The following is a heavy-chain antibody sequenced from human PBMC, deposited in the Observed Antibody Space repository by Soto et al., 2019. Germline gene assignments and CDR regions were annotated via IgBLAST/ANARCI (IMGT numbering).Heavy chain of an antibody. J-gene: IGHJ4*02. Sequence: QVQLVQSGAEVKKPGASVKVSCKASGYTFTSYAMHWVRQAPGQRLEWMGWINADNGNTKYSQKSHGRLTIRRHTSASTAYMELSSLRSEDRAVYYCASQGLQIDYSGQGPMVTFSS. CDR1: GYTFTSYA. CDR2: INADNGNT. CDR3: ASQGLQIDY. V-gene: IGHV1-3*01.